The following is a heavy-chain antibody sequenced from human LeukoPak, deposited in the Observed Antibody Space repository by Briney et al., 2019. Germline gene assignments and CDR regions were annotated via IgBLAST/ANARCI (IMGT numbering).Heavy chain of an antibody. CDR3: ARHVITMVRGVRGWFDL. Sequence: SETLSLTCAAYGGSFSGYYWSWIRQPPGKGLEWIGEINNSGSTNYNPSLKSRVTISVDTSKNQYSLKLSSVTAADTAVYYCARHVITMVRGVRGWFDLWGQGTLVTVSS. D-gene: IGHD3-10*01. J-gene: IGHJ5*02. CDR1: GGSFSGYY. CDR2: INNSGST. V-gene: IGHV4-34*01.